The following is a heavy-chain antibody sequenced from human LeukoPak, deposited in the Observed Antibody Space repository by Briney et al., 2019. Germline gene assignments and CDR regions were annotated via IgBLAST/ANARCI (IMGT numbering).Heavy chain of an antibody. CDR3: ARADYGDYLYYDY. CDR2: ISSSSSYI. V-gene: IGHV3-21*01. D-gene: IGHD4-17*01. J-gene: IGHJ4*02. Sequence: GGSLRLSCAPSGFTFSSYSMNWVRQAPRKGLEWVSSISSSSSYIYYADSVKGRFTISRDNAKNSLYLQMNSLRAEDTAVYYCARADYGDYLYYDYWGQGTLVTVSS. CDR1: GFTFSSYS.